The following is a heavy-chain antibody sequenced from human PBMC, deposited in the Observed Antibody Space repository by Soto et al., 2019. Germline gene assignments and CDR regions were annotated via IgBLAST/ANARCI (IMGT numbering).Heavy chain of an antibody. V-gene: IGHV1-2*02. CDR1: GYTFTDFY. CDR2: INPKNGGI. CDR3: VRGQSVLYLDL. D-gene: IGHD1-20*01. Sequence: ASLKVSCKSSGYTFTDFYIRWVRQAPGQGLEWVGWINPKNGGINYAQKFQGRVTMTRDTPVNTSYMDLNRLNFDDSAIYYCVRGQSVLYLDLWGRGTQVTLSS. J-gene: IGHJ1*01.